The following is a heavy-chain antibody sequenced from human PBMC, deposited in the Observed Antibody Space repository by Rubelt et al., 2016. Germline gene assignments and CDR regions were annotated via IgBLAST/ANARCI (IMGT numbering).Heavy chain of an antibody. Sequence: QVQLVQSGAEVKKPGSSVKVSCKASGGTFSSYAISWLRQAPGQGLEWMGGIIPIFDTANYAQKFQGRVTITADTSTSTAYVELCSLTSDDTAVYYCARDALAGHDAFDIWGQGTMVTVSS. CDR3: ARDALAGHDAFDI. J-gene: IGHJ3*02. V-gene: IGHV1-69*06. D-gene: IGHD7-27*01. CDR2: IIPIFDTA. CDR1: GGTFSSYA.